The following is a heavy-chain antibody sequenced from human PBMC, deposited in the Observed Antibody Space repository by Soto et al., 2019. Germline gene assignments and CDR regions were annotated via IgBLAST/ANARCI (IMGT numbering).Heavy chain of an antibody. CDR1: GFTFSDYS. CDR3: ARDLQSNGWAYYFDS. CDR2: ISRSRGTT. Sequence: GGSLRLSCVASGFTFSDYSMNWVRQAPGKGLEWVAYISRSRGTTHYTDSVQGRFTISRDNARNSLYLQMNSLRDEDTAVYYCARDLQSNGWAYYFDSWGQVILVTVSS. V-gene: IGHV3-48*02. D-gene: IGHD2-2*03. J-gene: IGHJ4*02.